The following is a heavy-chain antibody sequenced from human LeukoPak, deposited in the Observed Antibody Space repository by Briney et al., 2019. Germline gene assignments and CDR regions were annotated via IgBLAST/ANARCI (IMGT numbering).Heavy chain of an antibody. CDR2: LYHNGST. J-gene: IGHJ4*02. CDR3: ARHPRDDYGGFGLDS. V-gene: IGHV4-39*01. Sequence: PSETLSLTCTVSGGSIRANSYYWAWIRQPPRKGLEWIGTLYHNGSTYLNPSLKSRVTISVDTSRNHFSLSLNSVTAADTATYYCARHPRDDYGGFGLDSWGQGILVSVYS. D-gene: IGHD4-23*01. CDR1: GGSIRANSYY.